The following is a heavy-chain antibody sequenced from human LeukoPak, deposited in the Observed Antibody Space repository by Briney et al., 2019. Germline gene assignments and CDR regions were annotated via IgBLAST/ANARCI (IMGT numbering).Heavy chain of an antibody. Sequence: SETLSLTCTVSGGSISSYYWSWIRQPPGKGLEWIGYIYYSGSTNYNSSLKSRLTISVDTSKNQFSLKLTSVTAADTAGYYCSRATSSWRPFDYWGQGALVTVSS. CDR1: GGSISSYY. CDR2: IYYSGST. J-gene: IGHJ4*02. CDR3: SRATSSWRPFDY. D-gene: IGHD6-13*01. V-gene: IGHV4-59*01.